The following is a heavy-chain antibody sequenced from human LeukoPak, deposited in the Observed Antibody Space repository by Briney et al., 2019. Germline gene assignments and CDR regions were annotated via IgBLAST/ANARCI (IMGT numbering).Heavy chain of an antibody. CDR1: GFTFSDYY. V-gene: IGHV3-66*04. Sequence: GGSLRLSCAASGFTFSDYYMSWIRQAPGKGLEWVSVIYSGGNTYYADSVKGRFTISRDNSDNTLYLQMNSLRAEDTAVYYCASHRDGSFDYWGQGTLVTVSS. J-gene: IGHJ4*02. D-gene: IGHD5-24*01. CDR3: ASHRDGSFDY. CDR2: IYSGGNT.